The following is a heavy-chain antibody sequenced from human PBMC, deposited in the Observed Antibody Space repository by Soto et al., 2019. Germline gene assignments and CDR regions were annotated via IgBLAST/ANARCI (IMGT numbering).Heavy chain of an antibody. Sequence: EPLSLTSTGAGDCISSRSYYWGWIRQPPGKGLEWIGSIYYSGSTYNNPSLSSRVSMSIDTSKDQFSLKLKSVTAADTALYFCASQRTSVVTQAYFDVWGPGSLVTVSS. CDR1: GDCISSRSYY. CDR3: ASQRTSVVTQAYFDV. CDR2: IYYSGST. D-gene: IGHD2-21*02. V-gene: IGHV4-39*01. J-gene: IGHJ4*02.